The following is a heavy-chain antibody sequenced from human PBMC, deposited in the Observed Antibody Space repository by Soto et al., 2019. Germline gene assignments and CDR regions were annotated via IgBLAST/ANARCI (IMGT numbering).Heavy chain of an antibody. CDR3: ARGARGYRALDY. Sequence: PGESLKISCQVSGYTFTNFWITWLRQMPGKGLEWMGIIYPGDSDTRYSPSFQGQVTISTDKSISTAYLQWNSLKASDTAMYYCARGARGYRALDYWGQGTLVTVSS. J-gene: IGHJ4*02. D-gene: IGHD2-2*01. CDR1: GYTFTNFW. V-gene: IGHV5-51*01. CDR2: IYPGDSDT.